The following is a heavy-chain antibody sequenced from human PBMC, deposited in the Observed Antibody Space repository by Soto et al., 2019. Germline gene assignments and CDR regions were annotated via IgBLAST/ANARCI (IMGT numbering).Heavy chain of an antibody. D-gene: IGHD2-15*01. J-gene: IGHJ5*02. CDR1: GGSISSGGYS. V-gene: IGHV4-30-2*01. CDR3: ARSSRYCSGGSCFNWFDP. Sequence: PSETLSLTCAVSGGSISSGGYSWSWIRQPPGKGLEWIGYIYHSGSTYYNPSLKSRVTISVDRSKNQFSLKLSSVTAADTVVYYCARSSRYCSGGSCFNWFDPWGQGTLVTVSS. CDR2: IYHSGST.